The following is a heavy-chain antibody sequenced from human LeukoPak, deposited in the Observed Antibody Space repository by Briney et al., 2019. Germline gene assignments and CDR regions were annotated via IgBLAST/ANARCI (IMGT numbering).Heavy chain of an antibody. CDR1: GYTFTSYY. CDR2: INPSGGST. D-gene: IGHD3-22*01. J-gene: IGHJ4*02. V-gene: IGHV1-46*01. Sequence: GASVKVSCKASGYTFTSYYMHWVRQAPGQGLEWMGIINPSGGSTSYAQKFQGRVTITADESTSTAYMELSSLRSEDTAVYYCARNPLNYYDSSGYQHYWGQGTLVTVSS. CDR3: ARNPLNYYDSSGYQHY.